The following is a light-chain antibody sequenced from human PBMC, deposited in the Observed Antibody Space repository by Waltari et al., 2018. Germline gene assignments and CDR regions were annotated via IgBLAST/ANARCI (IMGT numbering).Light chain of an antibody. J-gene: IGLJ2*01. CDR3: QSYDSSNHVV. Sequence: NFMLTQPHSVSESPGKTVTISCTRSSGSIASNFVPWSQQRPGSAPTTVIYEDNQRPSGVPDRFSGSIDSSSNSASLTISGLKTEDEADYYCQSYDSSNHVVFGGGTKLTVL. CDR1: SGSIASNF. CDR2: EDN. V-gene: IGLV6-57*03.